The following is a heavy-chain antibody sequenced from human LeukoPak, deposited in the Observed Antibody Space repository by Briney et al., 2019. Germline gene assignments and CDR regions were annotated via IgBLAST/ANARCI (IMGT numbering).Heavy chain of an antibody. V-gene: IGHV2-5*02. CDR1: GFSLRTSGVG. CDR3: VHRPNYYGSSGYPTFAY. J-gene: IGHJ4*02. Sequence: SGPTLVKPTQTLTLTCTFSGFSLRTSGVGVGWIRQPPGKALECLSLIYWDDDKRYSPSLKSRLTITKDTSKNQVVLTMTNMDPVDTATYYCVHRPNYYGSSGYPTFAYWGQGTLVTVSS. D-gene: IGHD3-22*01. CDR2: IYWDDDK.